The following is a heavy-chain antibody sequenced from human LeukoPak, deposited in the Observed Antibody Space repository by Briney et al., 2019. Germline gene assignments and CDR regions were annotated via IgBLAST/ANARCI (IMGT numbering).Heavy chain of an antibody. J-gene: IGHJ3*02. CDR1: GFTFSSYS. Sequence: GGSLRLSCAASGFTFSSYSMNWVRQAPGKGLEWVSSISSSSSYIYYADSVKGRFTISRDNAKNSLYLQMNSLRAEDTAVYYCARARCADSSGYYCDAFDIWGQGTMVTVSS. V-gene: IGHV3-21*01. CDR2: ISSSSSYI. CDR3: ARARCADSSGYYCDAFDI. D-gene: IGHD3-22*01.